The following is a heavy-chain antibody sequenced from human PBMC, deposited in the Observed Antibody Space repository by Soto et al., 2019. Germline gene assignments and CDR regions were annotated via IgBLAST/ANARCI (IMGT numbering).Heavy chain of an antibody. D-gene: IGHD6-19*01. CDR3: AKDVESGWYEAFDY. CDR1: GFAFSQYG. CDR2: IRSSDYRT. J-gene: IGHJ4*02. Sequence: GGSLRLSCTASGFAFSQYGMSWVRQAPGKGLEWVSSIRSSDYRTNYADSVKGRFTISRDNSKSTLSLQMNSLRAEDTAVYYCAKDVESGWYEAFDYWGPGTLVTVSS. V-gene: IGHV3-23*01.